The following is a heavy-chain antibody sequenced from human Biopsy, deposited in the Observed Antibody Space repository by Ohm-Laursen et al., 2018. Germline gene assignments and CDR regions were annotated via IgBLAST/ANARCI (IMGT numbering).Heavy chain of an antibody. D-gene: IGHD2/OR15-2a*01. CDR1: SASINLYY. CDR2: INHSGHT. J-gene: IGHJ6*02. CDR3: ARATNSTGWPYYYFYGMDV. Sequence: GTLSLTCTVSSASINLYYWGWIRQSPGKGLEWIGYINHSGHTNYNPSLKSRLTISVDTSKNQFSLRLNSVTAADTAVYYCARATNSTGWPYYYFYGMDVWGQGTTVTVSS. V-gene: IGHV4-59*01.